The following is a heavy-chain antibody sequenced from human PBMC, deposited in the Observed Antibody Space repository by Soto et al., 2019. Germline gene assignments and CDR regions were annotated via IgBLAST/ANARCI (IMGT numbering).Heavy chain of an antibody. J-gene: IGHJ2*01. Sequence: EVQLLESGGGLVQPGGSLRLSCAASGFTFISYAMSWVRQAPGKGLEWVSGTSGGGDVAFYADSVKGRFTISRDNSTNTLYLQMHRLRAEDTALYYCVKISIGTVTNPVYWYFDLWGRGTLVTVSS. CDR1: GFTFISYA. CDR2: TSGGGDVA. D-gene: IGHD4-17*01. CDR3: VKISIGTVTNPVYWYFDL. V-gene: IGHV3-23*01.